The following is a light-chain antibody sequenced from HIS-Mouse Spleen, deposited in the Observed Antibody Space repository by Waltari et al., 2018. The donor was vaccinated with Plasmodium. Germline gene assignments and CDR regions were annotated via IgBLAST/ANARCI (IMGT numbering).Light chain of an antibody. CDR3: YSTDSSGNHRV. CDR2: EDS. V-gene: IGLV3-10*01. Sequence: SYELTQPPSVSVSPGQTARITSSGDALPTKYAYWYQQKSGQAPVRVIYEDSKRPSGIPERFSGSSSGTMATLTISGAQVEDEADYYCYSTDSSGNHRVFGGGTKLTVL. J-gene: IGLJ3*02. CDR1: ALPTKY.